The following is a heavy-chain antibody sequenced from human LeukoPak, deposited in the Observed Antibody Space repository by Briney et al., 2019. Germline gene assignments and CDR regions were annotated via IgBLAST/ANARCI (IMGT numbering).Heavy chain of an antibody. CDR3: ASRRSGQQPYYYYMDI. V-gene: IGHV4-61*02. J-gene: IGHJ6*03. D-gene: IGHD6-13*01. Sequence: SQTLSLACSVSGDSISSGYYFWSWIPQPAGKGLEWFRRIYKSRDTNSNSSLKSRSTISLDTSRNHSSLRLTSVPAADTAVYFCASRRSGQQPYYYYMDIWGKGTTVTVSS. CDR1: GDSISSGYYF. CDR2: IYKSRDT.